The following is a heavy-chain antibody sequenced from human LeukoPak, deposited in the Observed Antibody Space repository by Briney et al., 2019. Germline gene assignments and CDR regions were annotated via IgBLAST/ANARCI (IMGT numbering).Heavy chain of an antibody. D-gene: IGHD6-19*01. V-gene: IGHV4-4*07. Sequence: SETLSLTCTVSGGSISSYYWSWIRQPAGKGLEWIGRIYTSGSTNYNPSLKSRVTMSVDTSKNQFSLKLSSVTAADTAVYYCARIVYSSGWYSLDYWGQGTLVTVSS. CDR1: GGSISSYY. J-gene: IGHJ4*02. CDR3: ARIVYSSGWYSLDY. CDR2: IYTSGST.